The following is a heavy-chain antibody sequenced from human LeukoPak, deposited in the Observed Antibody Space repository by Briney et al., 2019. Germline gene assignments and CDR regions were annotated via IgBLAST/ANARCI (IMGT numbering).Heavy chain of an antibody. CDR3: AKAELGADTFFDY. CDR2: INHDGSEK. Sequence: GGSLRLSCAASGFTFSSKWMSWVRQAPGKGLEWVANINHDGSEKNYVDSVKGRFTISRDNSKRTLFLQMNSLRAEDTAFYYCAKAELGADTFFDYWGQGTLVTVSS. V-gene: IGHV3-7*03. J-gene: IGHJ4*02. D-gene: IGHD6-25*01. CDR1: GFTFSSKW.